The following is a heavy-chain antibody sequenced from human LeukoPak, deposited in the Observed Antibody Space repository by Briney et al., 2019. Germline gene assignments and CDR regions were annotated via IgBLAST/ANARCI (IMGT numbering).Heavy chain of an antibody. CDR3: GRDALVGYFSYYYMDV. J-gene: IGHJ6*03. V-gene: IGHV4-59*11. CDR1: GGSISSHY. CDR2: ISNSGST. Sequence: SETLSLTCAVPGGSISSHYWTWIRQSPVKGLEWIGDISNSGSTSYNPSLKSRVTISIDTSKNQFSPKLSSVTAADTAVYYCGRDALVGYFSYYYMDVWGKGTTVTVSS. D-gene: IGHD2-15*01.